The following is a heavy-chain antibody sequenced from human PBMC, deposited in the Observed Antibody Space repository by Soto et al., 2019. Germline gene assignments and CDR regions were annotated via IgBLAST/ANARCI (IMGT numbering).Heavy chain of an antibody. CDR3: ATTLRYFDY. CDR2: IYYSGST. D-gene: IGHD4-17*01. Sequence: SETLSLTCTVSGGSISSSNYYWGWIRQPPGKGLEWIGSIYYSGSTYYNPSLKSRVTISVDTSKNQFSLKLSSVTAADTAVYYCATTLRYFDYWGQGTLVTVSS. CDR1: GGSISSSNYY. J-gene: IGHJ4*02. V-gene: IGHV4-39*01.